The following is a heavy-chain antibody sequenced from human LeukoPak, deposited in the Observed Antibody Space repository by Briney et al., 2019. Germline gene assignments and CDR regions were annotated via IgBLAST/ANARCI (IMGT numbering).Heavy chain of an antibody. CDR3: ARGHCGGDCYSDSLGIDI. J-gene: IGHJ3*02. CDR2: INHSGST. Sequence: SETLSLTCTVSGGSISSYYWSWIRQPPGKGLEWIGEINHSGSTNYNPSLKSRVTISVDTSKNQFSLKLSSVTAADTAVYYCARGHCGGDCYSDSLGIDIWGQGTMVTVSS. CDR1: GGSISSYY. V-gene: IGHV4-34*01. D-gene: IGHD2-21*02.